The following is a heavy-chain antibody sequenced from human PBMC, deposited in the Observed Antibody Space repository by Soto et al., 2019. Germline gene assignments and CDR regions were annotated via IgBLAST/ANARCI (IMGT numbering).Heavy chain of an antibody. V-gene: IGHV3-74*01. CDR1: GFTFSSYW. CDR3: ARGKDPTYYYYYYMDV. Sequence: GGSLRLSCAASGFTFSSYWMHWVRQAPGKGLVWVSRINSDGSSTSYADSVKGRFTISRDNAKNTLYLQMNSLRAEDTAVYYCARGKDPTYYYYYYMDVWGKGTTVTVSS. J-gene: IGHJ6*03. CDR2: INSDGSST.